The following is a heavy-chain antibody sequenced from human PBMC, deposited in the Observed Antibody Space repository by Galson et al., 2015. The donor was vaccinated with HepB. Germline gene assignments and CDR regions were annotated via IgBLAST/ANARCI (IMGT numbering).Heavy chain of an antibody. D-gene: IGHD1-26*01. V-gene: IGHV3-30*02. J-gene: IGHJ4*02. Sequence: SLRLSCAASGFTFSSYGMHWVRQAPGKGLEWVAFIRYDGSNKYYADSVKGRFTISRDNSKNTLYLQMNSLRAEDTAVYYCAKEGEWDRGPSFDYWGQGTLVTVSS. CDR3: AKEGEWDRGPSFDY. CDR1: GFTFSSYG. CDR2: IRYDGSNK.